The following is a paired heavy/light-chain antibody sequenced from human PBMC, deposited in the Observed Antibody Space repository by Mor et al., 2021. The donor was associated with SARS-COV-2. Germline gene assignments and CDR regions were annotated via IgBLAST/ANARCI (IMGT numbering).Light chain of an antibody. J-gene: IGKJ2*01. CDR3: MQATQFPHT. V-gene: IGKV2-24*01. Sequence: DIVMTQTPLSSPVTLGQPASISCRSSQSLVHSDGDTYLSWLQQRPGQPPRLLIYKISNRFSGVPDRFSGSGAGTDFTLKISRVEAEDVGVYYCMQATQFPHTFGQGTKLEIK. CDR1: QSLVHSDGDTY. CDR2: KIS.
Heavy chain of an antibody. Sequence: EVQLVESGGGLVQPGGSLRLSCAASGFTFSSYSMNWVRQAPGKGLEWVSYITSSSSTIYYADSVKGRFTISRDNAKNSLYLQMNSLRAEDTAVYYCARGGLDYYDSSGYYSARWGQGTLVTVSS. V-gene: IGHV3-48*01. J-gene: IGHJ4*02. D-gene: IGHD3-22*01. CDR1: GFTFSSYS. CDR3: ARGGLDYYDSSGYYSAR. CDR2: ITSSSSTI.